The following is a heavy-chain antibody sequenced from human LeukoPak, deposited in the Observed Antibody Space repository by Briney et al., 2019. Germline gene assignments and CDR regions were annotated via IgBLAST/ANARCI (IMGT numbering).Heavy chain of an antibody. D-gene: IGHD3-3*01. V-gene: IGHV3-30-3*01. J-gene: IGHJ4*02. CDR1: GFTFSSYA. Sequence: PGRSLRLSCAASGFTFSSYAMHWVRQAPGKGLEWVVVISYDGSNKYYADSVKGRFTISRDNSKNTLYLQMNSLRAEDTAVYYCARAYDFWSGLYWGQGTLVTVSS. CDR3: ARAYDFWSGLY. CDR2: ISYDGSNK.